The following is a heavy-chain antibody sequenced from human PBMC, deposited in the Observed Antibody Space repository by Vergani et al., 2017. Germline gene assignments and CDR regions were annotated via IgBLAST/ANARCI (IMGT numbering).Heavy chain of an antibody. CDR3: AKTRVSSRGELDY. J-gene: IGHJ4*02. Sequence: EVQLVESGGGLVKPGGSLRLSCAASGFTFSSYSMNWVRQAPGKGLEWVSSISSSSSYIYYADSVKGRFTISRDNAKNSLYLQMNSLRAEDTAVYYCAKTRVSSRGELDYWGQGTLVTVSS. CDR2: ISSSSSYI. CDR1: GFTFSSYS. D-gene: IGHD6-13*01. V-gene: IGHV3-21*04.